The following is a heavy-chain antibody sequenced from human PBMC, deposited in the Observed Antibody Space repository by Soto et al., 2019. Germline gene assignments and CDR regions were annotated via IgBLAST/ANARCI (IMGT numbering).Heavy chain of an antibody. CDR2: ISRSGRNP. V-gene: IGHV3-23*01. CDR3: AKSRSSSTKGNCFAP. J-gene: IGHJ5*02. CDR1: GFTFNSYA. Sequence: RLSCAASGFTFNSYAMSWLRQATGKGLDWVSAISRSGRNPYYADSVKRRFTISRHNSKNTLYLQMNRLRAEDTAVYYCAKSRSSSTKGNCFAPGGQGTLFPVS. D-gene: IGHD6-13*01.